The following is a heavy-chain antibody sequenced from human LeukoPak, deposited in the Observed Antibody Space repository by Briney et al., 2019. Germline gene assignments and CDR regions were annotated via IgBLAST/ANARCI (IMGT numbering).Heavy chain of an antibody. Sequence: ASVKVSCKASGYTFTSYGISWVRQAPGQGLEWMGWISAYNGNTNYAQKLQGRVTMTTDTSTSTAYMELRSLGSDDTAVYYCARAGIYVWGSHSGDYWGQGTLVTVSS. CDR1: GYTFTSYG. CDR2: ISAYNGNT. J-gene: IGHJ4*02. D-gene: IGHD3-16*01. V-gene: IGHV1-18*01. CDR3: ARAGIYVWGSHSGDY.